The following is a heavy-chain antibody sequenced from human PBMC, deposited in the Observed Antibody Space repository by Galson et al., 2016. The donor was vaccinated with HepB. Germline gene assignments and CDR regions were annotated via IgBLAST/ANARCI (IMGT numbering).Heavy chain of an antibody. V-gene: IGHV3-48*01. Sequence: SLRLSCAASGFTFSSYTMHWVRQAPGKGLEWVSYISSNSGTTYYADSVKGRFTVSRDNAKSSLYLQMNSLRAEDTAVYYWAREPVRLDDLLTGPPKNPDYWGQGTLVTVSS. CDR2: ISSNSGTT. J-gene: IGHJ4*02. D-gene: IGHD3-9*01. CDR1: GFTFSSYT. CDR3: AREPVRLDDLLTGPPKNPDY.